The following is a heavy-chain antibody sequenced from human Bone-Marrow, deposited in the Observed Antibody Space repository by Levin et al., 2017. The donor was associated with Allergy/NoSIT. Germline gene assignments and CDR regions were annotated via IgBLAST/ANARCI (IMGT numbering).Heavy chain of an antibody. CDR1: GGTFSSYA. Sequence: PGGSLRLSCKASGGTFSSYAISWVRQAPGQGLEWMGGIIPIFGTANYAQKFQGRVTITADESTSTAYMELSSLRSEDTAVYYCARLNCSSTSCPPDAFDIWGQGTMVTVSS. J-gene: IGHJ3*02. CDR3: ARLNCSSTSCPPDAFDI. V-gene: IGHV1-69*01. CDR2: IIPIFGTA. D-gene: IGHD2-2*01.